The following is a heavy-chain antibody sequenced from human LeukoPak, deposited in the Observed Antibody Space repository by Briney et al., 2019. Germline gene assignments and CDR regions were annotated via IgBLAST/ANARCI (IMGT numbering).Heavy chain of an antibody. CDR3: ARGPFPKTSFDY. D-gene: IGHD2-2*01. V-gene: IGHV4-34*01. J-gene: IGHJ4*02. CDR1: GGSFSGYY. Sequence: SETLSLTCAVYGGSFSGYYWSWIRQPPGKGLEWIGEINHSGSTNYNPSLKSRVTISVDTSKNQFSLKLSSVTAADTAVYYCARGPFPKTSFDYWGQGTLVTVSS. CDR2: INHSGST.